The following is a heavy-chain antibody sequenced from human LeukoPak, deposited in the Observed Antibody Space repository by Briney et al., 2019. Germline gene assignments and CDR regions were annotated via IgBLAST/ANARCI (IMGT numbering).Heavy chain of an antibody. CDR1: GGSISSGGYS. V-gene: IGHV4-30-4*07. CDR2: IYYSGST. Sequence: SETLSLTCAVSGGSISSGGYSWSWIRQPPGKGLEWIGYIYYSGSTYYNPSLKSRVTISVDTSKNQFSLKLSSVTAADTAVYYCARAPVATISGYYYYMDVWGKGTTVTVSS. J-gene: IGHJ6*03. CDR3: ARAPVATISGYYYYMDV. D-gene: IGHD5-12*01.